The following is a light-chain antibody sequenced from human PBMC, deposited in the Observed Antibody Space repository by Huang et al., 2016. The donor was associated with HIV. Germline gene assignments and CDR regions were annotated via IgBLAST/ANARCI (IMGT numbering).Light chain of an antibody. V-gene: IGKV3-15*01. Sequence: IVMTQSPATLSVSPGERATLYCRASQTVNSNLAWYQHKPGQGPRLLNYGASARATGDPARFSGSGSGTKFTRTISSLQSEEFAVYDCQQYNNRLAFGQGTKVEIK. CDR2: GAS. J-gene: IGKJ1*01. CDR3: QQYNNRLA. CDR1: QTVNSN.